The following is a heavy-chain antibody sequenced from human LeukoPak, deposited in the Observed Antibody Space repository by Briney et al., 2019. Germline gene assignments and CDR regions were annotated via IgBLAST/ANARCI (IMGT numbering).Heavy chain of an antibody. Sequence: PSETLSLTCAVYGGSFSGYYWSWIRQPPGKGLEWIGEINHSGSTNYNPSLKSRVTISVDTSKNQFSLKLSSVTAADTAVYYCARADQDFTVLDYWGQGTLVTVSS. D-gene: IGHD4-17*01. CDR1: GGSFSGYY. CDR3: ARADQDFTVLDY. V-gene: IGHV4-34*01. CDR2: INHSGST. J-gene: IGHJ4*02.